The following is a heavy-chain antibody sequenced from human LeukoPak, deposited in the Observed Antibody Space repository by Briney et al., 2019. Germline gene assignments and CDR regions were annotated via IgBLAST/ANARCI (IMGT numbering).Heavy chain of an antibody. D-gene: IGHD2-8*01. J-gene: IGHJ3*02. CDR2: IIPIFGTA. Sequence: SVKVSCKASGDTFSSYAISWVRQAPGQGLEWMGRIIPIFGTANYAQKFQGRVTITTDESTSTAYMELSSLRSEDTAVYYCARGSGYCTNGVCSVDDIWGQGTMVTVSS. CDR3: ARGSGYCTNGVCSVDDI. CDR1: GDTFSSYA. V-gene: IGHV1-69*05.